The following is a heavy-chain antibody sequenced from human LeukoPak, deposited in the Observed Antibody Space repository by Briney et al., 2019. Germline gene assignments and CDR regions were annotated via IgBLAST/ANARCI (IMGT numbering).Heavy chain of an antibody. J-gene: IGHJ6*03. D-gene: IGHD3-10*01. CDR2: IKQDEGET. Sequence: GGSLRLSCEGSGFSFSSYWMTWVRQSPGKGPEWVANIKQDEGETYTVDSVKGRFTISRDNAKNSVYLHMNSLRAEDTALYYCARLSAYYYGSFFYYYMDVWGKGTTVTVSS. CDR3: ARLSAYYYGSFFYYYMDV. V-gene: IGHV3-7*01. CDR1: GFSFSSYW.